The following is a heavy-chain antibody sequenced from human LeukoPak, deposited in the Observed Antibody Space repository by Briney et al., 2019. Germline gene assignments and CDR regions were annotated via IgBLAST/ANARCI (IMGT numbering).Heavy chain of an antibody. D-gene: IGHD3-3*01. CDR2: IIPIFGTA. CDR1: GGTFSSYA. CDR3: ARGRKNYDFPN. J-gene: IGHJ4*02. V-gene: IGHV1-69*13. Sequence: GAXVKLSCKASGGTFSSYAISWVRQAPGQGLEWMGGIIPIFGTANYAQKFQGRVTITADESTSTAYMELSSLRSEDTAVYYCARGRKNYDFPNWGQGTLVTVSS.